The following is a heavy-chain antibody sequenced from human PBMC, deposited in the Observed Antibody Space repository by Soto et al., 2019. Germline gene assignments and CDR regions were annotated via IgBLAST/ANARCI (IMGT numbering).Heavy chain of an antibody. V-gene: IGHV4-39*01. J-gene: IGHJ4*02. CDR2: IYYSGST. D-gene: IGHD1-26*01. CDR1: GGSISSSSDY. Sequence: SETLSLTCTVSGGSISSSSDYWGWIRQPPGKGLEWLAYIYYSGSTYYNPSLKSRITISMDTSKNQVSLRLTSVTAADTAVYYCARHPIVGTTLYFDYWGRGTLVTVSS. CDR3: ARHPIVGTTLYFDY.